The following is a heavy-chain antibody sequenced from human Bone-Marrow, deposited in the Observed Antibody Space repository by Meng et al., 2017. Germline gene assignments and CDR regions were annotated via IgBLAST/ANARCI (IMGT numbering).Heavy chain of an antibody. CDR3: AASSGWYRIDS. CDR1: GSSVSSGYW. CDR2: FHHSGTT. Sequence: VPRLESAPGLVNASGPRSLTCGGSGSSVSSGYWWTWVRQPPGKGLEWIGEFHHSGTTNYNPSLRSRVTISVDTSKNQFSLRLTSVTAADTAVYYCAASSGWYRIDSWGQGTLVTVSS. V-gene: IGHV4-4*02. J-gene: IGHJ4*02. D-gene: IGHD6-19*01.